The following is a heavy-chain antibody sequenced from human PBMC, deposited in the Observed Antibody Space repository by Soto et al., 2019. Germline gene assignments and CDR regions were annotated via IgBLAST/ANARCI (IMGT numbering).Heavy chain of an antibody. V-gene: IGHV3-74*01. J-gene: IGHJ6*02. CDR1: GFTSSNYW. CDR3: ARSVRSGSFPYYYYAMDV. CDR2: IKSDGSST. D-gene: IGHD3-10*01. Sequence: GSLRLSCAASGFTSSNYWMHWVRQVPGKGLAWVSRIKSDGSSTIYADSVKGRFTISRDNAKNTLDLQMHGLRAEDMAVYYCARSVRSGSFPYYYYAMDVWGQGTTATVSS.